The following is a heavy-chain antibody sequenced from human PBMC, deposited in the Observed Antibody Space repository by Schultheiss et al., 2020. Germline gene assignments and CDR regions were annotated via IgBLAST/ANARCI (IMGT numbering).Heavy chain of an antibody. V-gene: IGHV3-30*04. CDR3: AGAAYGYYYYAVDV. CDR1: GFTFSNYG. CDR2: ISYDGSHK. D-gene: IGHD2-21*01. J-gene: IGHJ6*02. Sequence: WGSLRLSCAASGFTFSNYGMHWVRQAPGKGLEWVSVISYDGSHKYYADSVKGRFTISRDDSKNTLYLQMNSLRVEDTAVYDCAGAAYGYYYYAVDVWGQGTTVTVSS.